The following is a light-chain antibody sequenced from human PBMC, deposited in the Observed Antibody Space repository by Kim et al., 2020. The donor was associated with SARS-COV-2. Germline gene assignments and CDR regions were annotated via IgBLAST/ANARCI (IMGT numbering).Light chain of an antibody. CDR1: KLGEKN. J-gene: IGLJ2*01. V-gene: IGLV3-1*01. Sequence: SVPPGHEASDPCAGDKLGEKNTCRYQQKPGQNPVLVIYQDNKRTSGIPERFSGSNSGNTATLTISGTQAMDEADYYCQAWDSSTAIFGGGTQLTVL. CDR2: QDN. CDR3: QAWDSSTAI.